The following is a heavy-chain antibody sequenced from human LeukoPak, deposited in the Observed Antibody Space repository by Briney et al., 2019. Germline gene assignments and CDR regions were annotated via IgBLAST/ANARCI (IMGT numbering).Heavy chain of an antibody. CDR1: GFTFSDHG. D-gene: IGHD5-18*01. Sequence: GGSLRLSCAASGFTFSDHGMHWVRQAPGKGLEWVAFIRNDGSYEYYPDSVKGRFTISRDNSRNALFLQMNSLRAEDTAVYYCARTSELWPHDAFDIWGQGTMVTVSS. CDR2: IRNDGSYE. CDR3: ARTSELWPHDAFDI. J-gene: IGHJ3*02. V-gene: IGHV3-30*02.